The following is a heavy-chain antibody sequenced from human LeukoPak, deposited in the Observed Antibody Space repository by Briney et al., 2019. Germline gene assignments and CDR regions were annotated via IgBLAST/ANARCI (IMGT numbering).Heavy chain of an antibody. Sequence: GSVKVSCKASGFTFTNYGFTWVRQAPGQGLEWMGWISAYNGDTNYAQKLQGRVTMTTDTSTGTAYMELRSLRSDDTAVYYCARIAERQLAYFDYWGQGTLVTVSS. CDR2: ISAYNGDT. CDR3: ARIAERQLAYFDY. J-gene: IGHJ4*02. CDR1: GFTFTNYG. D-gene: IGHD6-13*01. V-gene: IGHV1-18*01.